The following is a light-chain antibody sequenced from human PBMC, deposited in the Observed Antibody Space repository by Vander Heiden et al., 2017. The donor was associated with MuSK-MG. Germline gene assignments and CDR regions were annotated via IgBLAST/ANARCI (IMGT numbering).Light chain of an antibody. Sequence: SVSGSPGQSITISCTGTSSDVGGYNYVSWYQQHPGKAPKLMIYDVSNRPSGVSNRFSCSKSGNTASLTISGLQAEDEADYYCSSYTSSSTLAFGGGTKLTVL. CDR1: SSDVGGYNY. J-gene: IGLJ3*02. V-gene: IGLV2-14*04. CDR3: SSYTSSSTLA. CDR2: DVS.